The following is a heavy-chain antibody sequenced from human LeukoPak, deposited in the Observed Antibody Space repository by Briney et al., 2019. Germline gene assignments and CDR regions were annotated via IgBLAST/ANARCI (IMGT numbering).Heavy chain of an antibody. CDR3: ARGDYYDSSGYFDY. J-gene: IGHJ4*02. CDR1: GFTFSSYA. D-gene: IGHD3-22*01. Sequence: GGSLRLSCAASGFTFSSYAMHWVRQAPGKGLEWVAVISYDGSNKYYADSVKGRFTISIDNSKNTLHLQMNSLRAEDTAVYYCARGDYYDSSGYFDYWGQGTLVTVSS. CDR2: ISYDGSNK. V-gene: IGHV3-30-3*01.